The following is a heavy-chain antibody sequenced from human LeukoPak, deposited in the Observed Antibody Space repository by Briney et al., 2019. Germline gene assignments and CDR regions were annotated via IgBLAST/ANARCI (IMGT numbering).Heavy chain of an antibody. CDR1: GFTVSRYY. D-gene: IGHD2-21*02. J-gene: IGHJ4*02. Sequence: GGSLRLSCAASGFTVSRYYISWVREAPGKGLEWVSVIYSGGSTYYADSVKGRFTISRDNSKNTLYLQMNSLRAEDTAVYYCARGDSVVTAAYWGQGTLVTVSS. CDR2: IYSGGST. V-gene: IGHV3-53*01. CDR3: ARGDSVVTAAY.